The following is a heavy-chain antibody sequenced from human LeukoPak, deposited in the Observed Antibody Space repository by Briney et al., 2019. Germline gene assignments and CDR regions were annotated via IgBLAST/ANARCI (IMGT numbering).Heavy chain of an antibody. CDR2: IKQDGSEK. Sequence: GGSLRLSCAASGFTFSIYWMSWVRQDPGKGLEWVANIKQDGSEKDYVDSVKGRFTISRDNAKNSLYLQMNSLRAEDTAVYYCARVRGGYCSSTSCSHGMDYWGQGTLVTVSS. D-gene: IGHD2-2*01. CDR1: GFTFSIYW. CDR3: ARVRGGYCSSTSCSHGMDY. V-gene: IGHV3-7*01. J-gene: IGHJ4*02.